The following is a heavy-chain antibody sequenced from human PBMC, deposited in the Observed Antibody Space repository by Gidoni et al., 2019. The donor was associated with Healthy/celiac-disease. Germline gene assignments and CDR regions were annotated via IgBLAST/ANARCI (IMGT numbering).Heavy chain of an antibody. CDR3: ARPSYTRNYYYGMDV. V-gene: IGHV5-51*03. J-gene: IGHJ6*02. D-gene: IGHD2-2*02. CDR1: GYSFTSYW. Sequence: EVQLVQSGAEVKKPGESLKISCKGSGYSFTSYWIGWVRQMPGKGLEWMGIIYPGDSDTRYSPSFQGQVTISADKSISTAYLQWSSLKASDTAMYYCARPSYTRNYYYGMDVWGQGTTVTVSS. CDR2: IYPGDSDT.